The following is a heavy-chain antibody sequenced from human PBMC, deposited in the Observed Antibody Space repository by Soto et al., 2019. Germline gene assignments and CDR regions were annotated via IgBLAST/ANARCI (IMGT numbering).Heavy chain of an antibody. V-gene: IGHV4-59*01. CDR1: GDSSSTYS. D-gene: IGHD2-8*02. CDR3: ARSYCADSVSCNWFAP. CDR2: INYSGRS. Sequence: QVQLQESRPGLLKSSETLSLTCSVSGDSSSTYSWGWIRQPPGKGLEWIGYINYSGRSNHNPSLKSRLSISVDASKNQVSLKLTSVTAADTAVYYCARSYCADSVSCNWFAPWGQGTLVVVSS. J-gene: IGHJ5*02.